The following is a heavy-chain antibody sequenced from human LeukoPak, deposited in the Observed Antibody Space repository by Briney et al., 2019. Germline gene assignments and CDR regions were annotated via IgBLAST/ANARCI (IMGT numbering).Heavy chain of an antibody. V-gene: IGHV3-23*01. CDR1: GFLVNTNY. J-gene: IGHJ5*02. CDR3: AKGGGLRFDP. Sequence: GGSLRLSCAASGFLVNTNYMTWVRQAPGKGLEWVSDINGSGGSTHYADSVKGRFTISRDNAKNTLYLQMNSLRVEDTAVYYCAKGGGLRFDPWGQGTLVTVSS. CDR2: INGSGGST.